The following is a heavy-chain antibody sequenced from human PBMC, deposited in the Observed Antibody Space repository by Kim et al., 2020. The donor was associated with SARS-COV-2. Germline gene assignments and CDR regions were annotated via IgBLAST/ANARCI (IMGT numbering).Heavy chain of an antibody. Sequence: SETLSLTCTVSGASVSSGSHYWSWIRQPPGKGLEYIGYVHYSGNANYNSNYNPSLMSRVIMSIDTSKNQFSLELRSVTAADTALYYCARDPHGGWGDYWG. D-gene: IGHD1-26*01. CDR1: GASVSSGSHY. V-gene: IGHV4-61*01. J-gene: IGHJ4*01. CDR2: VHYSGNANYNS. CDR3: ARDPHGGWGDY.